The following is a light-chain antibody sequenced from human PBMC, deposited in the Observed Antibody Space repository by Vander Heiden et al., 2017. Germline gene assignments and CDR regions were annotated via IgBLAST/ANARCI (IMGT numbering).Light chain of an antibody. CDR2: NVD. CDR3: ASWDDSLNAYV. V-gene: IGLV1-44*01. J-gene: IGLJ1*01. CDR1: SSNIGRNT. Sequence: QPVLAQPPSASATPGQTVTISCSGSSSNIGRNTVNWYKQLPGTAPDLLIYNVDQGTSGVPGRVSGSKSGASASLAISDLQSDDEADYYCASWDDSLNAYVFGSGTKVILL.